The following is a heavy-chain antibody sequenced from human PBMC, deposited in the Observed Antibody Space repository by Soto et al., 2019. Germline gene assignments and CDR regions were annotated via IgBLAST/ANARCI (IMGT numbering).Heavy chain of an antibody. J-gene: IGHJ4*02. CDR1: GGSFSGYY. Sequence: SETLSLTCAVYGGSFSGYYWSWIRQPPGKGLEWIGEINHSGSTNYNPSLKSRVTISVDTSKNQFSLKLSSVTAADTAVYYCARGSDTAMVTFDYWRQGTLVTVSS. D-gene: IGHD5-18*01. V-gene: IGHV4-34*01. CDR3: ARGSDTAMVTFDY. CDR2: INHSGST.